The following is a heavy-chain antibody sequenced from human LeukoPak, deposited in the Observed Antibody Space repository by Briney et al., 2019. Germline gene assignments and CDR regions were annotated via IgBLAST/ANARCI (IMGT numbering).Heavy chain of an antibody. Sequence: SETLSLTCTVYGGSFSGYYWNWIRQPPGKGLEWIGEINHSGSTNYNPSLKSRVTMSVDTSKNQFSLKLSSVTAADTAVYYCARATVDSSGYYYVFHFDYWGQGTLVTVSS. V-gene: IGHV4-34*01. J-gene: IGHJ4*02. CDR2: INHSGST. CDR3: ARATVDSSGYYYVFHFDY. D-gene: IGHD3-22*01. CDR1: GGSFSGYY.